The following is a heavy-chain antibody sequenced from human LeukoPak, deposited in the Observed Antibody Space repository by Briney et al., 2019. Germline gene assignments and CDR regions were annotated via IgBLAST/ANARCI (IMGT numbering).Heavy chain of an antibody. J-gene: IGHJ4*02. D-gene: IGHD2-2*01. CDR3: AKQPIVVVPAAIPRGYFDY. CDR1: GFTFSSYA. V-gene: IGHV3-23*01. Sequence: GGSLRLSCAASGFTFSSYAVSWVRQAPGKGLEWVSAISGSGGSTYYADSVKGRFTISRDDSKNTLYLQMNSLRAEDTAVYYCAKQPIVVVPAAIPRGYFDYWGQGTLVTVSS. CDR2: ISGSGGST.